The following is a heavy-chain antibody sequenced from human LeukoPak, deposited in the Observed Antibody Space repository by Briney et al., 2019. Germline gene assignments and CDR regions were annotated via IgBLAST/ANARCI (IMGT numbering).Heavy chain of an antibody. Sequence: GGSVKVSCKVSRYTLPELTMHWVRQAPGKGLEWMGGFVTEDGETIYAQKFQGRVTMTEDTSTDTAYMELSSLRFEDTAVYYCATEDVVPAAMLAFDIWGQGTMVTVSS. D-gene: IGHD2-2*01. CDR1: RYTLPELT. CDR3: ATEDVVPAAMLAFDI. V-gene: IGHV1-24*01. J-gene: IGHJ3*02. CDR2: FVTEDGET.